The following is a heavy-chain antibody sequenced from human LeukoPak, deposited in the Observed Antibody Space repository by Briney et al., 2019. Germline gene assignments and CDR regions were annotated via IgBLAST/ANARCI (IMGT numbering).Heavy chain of an antibody. J-gene: IGHJ4*02. CDR2: IHSGGST. D-gene: IGHD5-18*01. CDR1: GFTVSNNY. CDR3: ARDRYSYGFALDC. V-gene: IGHV3-66*02. Sequence: GGSLRLSCAASGFTVSNNYMTWVRQAPGKGLEWVSVIHSGGSTYYADSVKGRFTISRDNSKNTLYLQMNSLRAEDSAVYYCARDRYSYGFALDCWGQGTLVTVSS.